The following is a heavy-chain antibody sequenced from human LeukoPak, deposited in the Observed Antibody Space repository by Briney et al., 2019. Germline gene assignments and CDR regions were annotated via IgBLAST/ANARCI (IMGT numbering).Heavy chain of an antibody. J-gene: IGHJ6*03. CDR2: ISAYNGNT. Sequence: GSVKVSCKASGYTLTSYGISWVRQAPGQGGEGIGWISAYNGNTNYAQKLQGRVTMTTDTSTSTAYMELRSLRSDDTAVYYCARVFTIFGVVRQDYMDVWGKGTTVTVSS. V-gene: IGHV1-18*01. CDR3: ARVFTIFGVVRQDYMDV. CDR1: GYTLTSYG. D-gene: IGHD3-3*01.